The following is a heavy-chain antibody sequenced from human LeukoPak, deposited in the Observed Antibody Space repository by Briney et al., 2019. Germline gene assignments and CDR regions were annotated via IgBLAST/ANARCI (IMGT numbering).Heavy chain of an antibody. CDR3: ARGGIVVVPAALDI. CDR1: GFTFSSYG. V-gene: IGHV3-30*03. J-gene: IGHJ3*02. D-gene: IGHD2-2*01. Sequence: GGSLRLSCAASGFTFSSYGMHWVRQAPGKGLEWVAVISYDGSNKYYADSVKGRFTISRDNSKNTLYLQMNSLRAEDTAVYYCARGGIVVVPAALDIRGQGTMVTVSS. CDR2: ISYDGSNK.